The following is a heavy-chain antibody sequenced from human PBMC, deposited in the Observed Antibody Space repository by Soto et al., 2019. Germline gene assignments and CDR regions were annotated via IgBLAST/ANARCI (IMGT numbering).Heavy chain of an antibody. J-gene: IGHJ4*02. CDR1: GGSFSGYY. CDR2: INHSGST. CDR3: AREALRVYFDY. Sequence: QVQLQQWGAGLLKPSETLSLTCAVYGGSFSGYYWSWIRQPPGKGLEWIGEINHSGSTNYNPSLKRRVTISVDTSKNQFSLKLSSVTAADTAVYYCAREALRVYFDYWGQGTLVTVSS. V-gene: IGHV4-34*01. D-gene: IGHD4-17*01.